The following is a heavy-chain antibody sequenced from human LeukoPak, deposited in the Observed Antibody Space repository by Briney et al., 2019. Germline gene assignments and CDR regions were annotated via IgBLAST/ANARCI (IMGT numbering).Heavy chain of an antibody. D-gene: IGHD6-19*01. CDR2: ISAYNGNT. V-gene: IGHV1-18*01. CDR1: GYTFTSYG. Sequence: GASVKVSCKASGYTFTSYGISWVRQAPGQGLEWMGWISAYNGNTNYAQKLQGRVTMTTDTSTSTAYMELRSLRSDGTAVYYCARRHSSGWYPLFDYWGQGTLVTVSS. J-gene: IGHJ4*02. CDR3: ARRHSSGWYPLFDY.